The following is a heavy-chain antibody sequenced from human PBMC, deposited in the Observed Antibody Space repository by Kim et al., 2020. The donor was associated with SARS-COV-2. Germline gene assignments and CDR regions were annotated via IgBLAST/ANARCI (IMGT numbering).Heavy chain of an antibody. J-gene: IGHJ6*02. CDR3: ARVGRYYDFWSGTPSGFYGMDV. CDR2: IIPIFGTA. D-gene: IGHD3-3*01. V-gene: IGHV1-69*13. CDR1: GGTFSSYA. Sequence: SVKVSCKASGGTFSSYAISWVRQAPGQGLEWMGGIIPIFGTANYAQKFQGRVTITADESTSTAYMELSSLRSEDTAVYYCARVGRYYDFWSGTPSGFYGMDVWGQGTTVTVSS.